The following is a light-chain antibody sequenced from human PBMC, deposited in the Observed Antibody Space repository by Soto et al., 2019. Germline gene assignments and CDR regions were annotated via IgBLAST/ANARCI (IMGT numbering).Light chain of an antibody. Sequence: XSVLTQPASVSGSPGQSITISCTGASSDVGSYNLVSWYQQHPGKAPKLMIYEGSKRPSGVSNRFSGSKSGNTASLTISGLQAEDEADYYCCSYAGSSTFVFGTGTKVTVL. CDR2: EGS. J-gene: IGLJ1*01. CDR3: CSYAGSSTFV. CDR1: SSDVGSYNL. V-gene: IGLV2-23*01.